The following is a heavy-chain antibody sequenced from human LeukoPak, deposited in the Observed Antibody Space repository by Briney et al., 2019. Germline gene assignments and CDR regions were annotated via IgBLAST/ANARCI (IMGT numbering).Heavy chain of an antibody. CDR1: GFTFSSYS. CDR3: AGGVVIPDYYYYYYMDV. Sequence: GGSLRLSCAASGFTFSSYSMNWVRQAPGKGLEWVSSISSSSYIYYADSVKGRFTISRDNAKNSLYLQMNSLRAEDTAVYYCAGGVVIPDYYYYYYMDVWGKGTTVTVSS. CDR2: ISSSSYI. V-gene: IGHV3-21*01. J-gene: IGHJ6*03. D-gene: IGHD3-22*01.